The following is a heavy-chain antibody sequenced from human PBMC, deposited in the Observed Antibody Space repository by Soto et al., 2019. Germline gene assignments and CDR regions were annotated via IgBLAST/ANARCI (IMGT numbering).Heavy chain of an antibody. D-gene: IGHD3-3*01. Sequence: SETLSLTCTVSGGSISSGGYYWSWIRQHPGKGLEWIGYIYYSGSTYYNPSLKSRVTISVDTSKNQFSLKLSSVTAADTAVYYCARVWYYDFWSGSHFFDYWGQGTLVTVSS. V-gene: IGHV4-31*03. CDR3: ARVWYYDFWSGSHFFDY. J-gene: IGHJ4*02. CDR1: GGSISSGGYY. CDR2: IYYSGST.